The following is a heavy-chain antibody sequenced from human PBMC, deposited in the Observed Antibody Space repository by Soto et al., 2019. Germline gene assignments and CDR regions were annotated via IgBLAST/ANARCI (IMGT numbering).Heavy chain of an antibody. J-gene: IGHJ4*02. CDR1: GGSISSYY. CDR2: IYYSGST. CDR3: ASGYLGY. D-gene: IGHD3-22*01. V-gene: IGHV4-59*08. Sequence: PSETLSLTCTVCGGSISSYYWSWIRQPPGKGLEWIGYIYYSGSTNYNPSLKSRVTISVDTSKNQFSLKLSSVTAADTAVYYCASGYLGYWGQGTLVTVSS.